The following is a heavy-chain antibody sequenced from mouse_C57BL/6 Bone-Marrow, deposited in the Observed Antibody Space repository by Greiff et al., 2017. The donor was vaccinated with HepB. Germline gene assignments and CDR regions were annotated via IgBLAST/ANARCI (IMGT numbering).Heavy chain of an antibody. J-gene: IGHJ3*01. V-gene: IGHV1-50*01. CDR3: ASVGLRPSYYGSSFFAY. D-gene: IGHD1-1*01. CDR2: IDPSDSYT. CDR1: GYTFTSYW. Sequence: QVQLQQPGAELVKPGASVKLSCKASGYTFTSYWMQWVKQRPGQGLEWIGEIDPSDSYTNYNQKFKGKATLTVDISSSTAYMQLSSLTSEDSAVYYCASVGLRPSYYGSSFFAYWGQGTLVTVSA.